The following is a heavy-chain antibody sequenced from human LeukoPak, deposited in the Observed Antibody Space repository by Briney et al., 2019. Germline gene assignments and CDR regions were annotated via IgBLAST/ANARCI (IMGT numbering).Heavy chain of an antibody. V-gene: IGHV3-11*04. Sequence: PGGSLRLSCAASGFTFSDYYMSWIRQAPGKGLGWVSYISSSVITIYYADSLKGRSTISRDNAKNSLYMQMNSQRAEDKAGYYCPSDDWNYVYGFDPWGQGTLVTVSS. CDR1: GFTFSDYY. D-gene: IGHD1-7*01. CDR2: ISSSVITI. CDR3: PSDDWNYVYGFDP. J-gene: IGHJ5*02.